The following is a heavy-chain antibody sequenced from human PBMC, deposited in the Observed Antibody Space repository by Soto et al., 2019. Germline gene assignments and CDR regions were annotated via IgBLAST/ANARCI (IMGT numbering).Heavy chain of an antibody. CDR2: IWYDGSNK. J-gene: IGHJ6*02. V-gene: IGHV3-33*01. D-gene: IGHD3-10*01. CDR1: GFTFSSYG. Sequence: QVQLVESGGGVVQPGRSLRLSCAASGFTFSSYGMHWFRQAPGKGLEWVAVIWYDGSNKYYADSVKGRFTISRDNSKNTMYLQMNSLRAEDTAVYYCARAKFTMVRGVIYYYGMDVWGQGTTVTVSS. CDR3: ARAKFTMVRGVIYYYGMDV.